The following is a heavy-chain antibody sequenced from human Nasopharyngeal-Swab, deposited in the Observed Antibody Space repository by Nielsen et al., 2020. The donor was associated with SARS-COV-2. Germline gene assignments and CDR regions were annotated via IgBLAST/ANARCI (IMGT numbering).Heavy chain of an antibody. V-gene: IGHV1-24*01. CDR2: FDPDDGDT. CDR3: ATSYAVFGVVIPFDY. CDR1: GYTFTDLY. J-gene: IGHJ4*02. D-gene: IGHD3-3*01. Sequence: ASVKVSCKVSGYTFTDLYMHWVRQAPGQGLEWMGGFDPDDGDTNYAQKFQGRVTMTEDTSTVTAYMELSSLRSEYTAVYYCATSYAVFGVVIPFDYWGQGTLVTVSS.